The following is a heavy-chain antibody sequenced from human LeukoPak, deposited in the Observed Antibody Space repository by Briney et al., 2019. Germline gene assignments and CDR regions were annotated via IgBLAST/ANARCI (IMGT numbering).Heavy chain of an antibody. V-gene: IGHV3-72*01. D-gene: IGHD5-18*01. J-gene: IGHJ4*02. CDR2: VTNKDHSYST. CDR1: GFIFSYHF. CDR3: AKSRVRYSLDYFDY. Sequence: GGSLRLSCAASGFIFSYHFMDWVRQAPGKGLEWIGRVTNKDHSYSTHYAASVKGRFTVSRDDSKSSLYLQMNSLKAEDTAIYYCAKSRVRYSLDYFDYWGQGTLVTVSS.